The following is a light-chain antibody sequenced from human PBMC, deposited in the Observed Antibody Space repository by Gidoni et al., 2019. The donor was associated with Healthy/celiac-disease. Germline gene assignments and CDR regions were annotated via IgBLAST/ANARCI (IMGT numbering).Light chain of an antibody. J-gene: IGKJ5*01. V-gene: IGKV3-20*01. Sequence: LVLTQSPGTLSLSPGERATLSCRASQSVSSSYLAWYQQKPGQAPRLLIYGASSRATGIPDRFSGSGSGTDFTLTISILEPEDFAVYCCQRYGSSPPITFGQGTRLEIK. CDR2: GAS. CDR1: QSVSSSY. CDR3: QRYGSSPPIT.